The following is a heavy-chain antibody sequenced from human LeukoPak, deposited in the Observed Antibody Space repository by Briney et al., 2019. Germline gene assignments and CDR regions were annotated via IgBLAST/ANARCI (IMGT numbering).Heavy chain of an antibody. CDR1: GFTSSSYA. Sequence: PGGSLRLSCAASGFTSSSYAMHWVRQAPGKGLEYVSAISSNGGSTYYANSVKGRFTISRDNSKNTLYLQMGSLRAEDMAVYYCARDREVAATPDGFNPWGQGTLVTVSS. J-gene: IGHJ5*02. D-gene: IGHD2-15*01. CDR2: ISSNGGST. CDR3: ARDREVAATPDGFNP. V-gene: IGHV3-64*01.